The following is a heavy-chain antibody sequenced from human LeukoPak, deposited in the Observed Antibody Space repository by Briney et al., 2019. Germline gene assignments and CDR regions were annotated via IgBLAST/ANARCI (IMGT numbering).Heavy chain of an antibody. Sequence: GGSLRLSCAASAFTFSSYEMNWVRQAPGKGLEWISYINGGGSTVYYADSVKGRFTISRDNAKNSLYLQMNSLRAEDTAVYYCARDAHYYDTSGYFRAPFDYWGQGTLVTVSS. CDR3: ARDAHYYDTSGYFRAPFDY. V-gene: IGHV3-48*03. CDR2: INGGGSTV. D-gene: IGHD3-22*01. J-gene: IGHJ4*02. CDR1: AFTFSSYE.